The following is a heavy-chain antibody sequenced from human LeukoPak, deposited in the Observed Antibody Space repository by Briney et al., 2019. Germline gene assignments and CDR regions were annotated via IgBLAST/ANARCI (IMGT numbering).Heavy chain of an antibody. CDR2: IYYSGST. D-gene: IGHD3-22*01. CDR1: GGSISSSGYY. V-gene: IGHV4-31*03. CDR3: ARVLRDSGGYYRYAFDI. Sequence: PSGTLSLTCTVSGGSISSSGYYWSWIRQPPGKGLEWIGYIYYSGSTYYNPSLKSRVTISVDTSKNQFSLKLSSVTAADTAVYYCARVLRDSGGYYRYAFDIWGQGTMVTVSS. J-gene: IGHJ3*02.